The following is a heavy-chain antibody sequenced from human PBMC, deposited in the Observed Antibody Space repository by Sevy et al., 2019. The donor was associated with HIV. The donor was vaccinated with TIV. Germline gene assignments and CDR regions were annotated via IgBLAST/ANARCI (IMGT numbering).Heavy chain of an antibody. D-gene: IGHD3-22*01. Sequence: GESLKISCKGSGYSFTSYWIGWVRQMPRKGLEWMRIIYPGDSDTRYSPSFQGQVTISADKSISTAYLQWSSLKASDTAMYYCAGHPPVVIGAFDIWGQGTMVTVSS. CDR2: IYPGDSDT. V-gene: IGHV5-51*01. J-gene: IGHJ3*02. CDR1: GYSFTSYW. CDR3: AGHPPVVIGAFDI.